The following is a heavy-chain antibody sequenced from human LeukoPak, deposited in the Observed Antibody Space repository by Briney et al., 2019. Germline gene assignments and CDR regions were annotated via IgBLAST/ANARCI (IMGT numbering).Heavy chain of an antibody. CDR3: TRGSSISAQGDT. J-gene: IGHJ4*02. Sequence: ASVKVSCKTSGYSFSHYGISWWRQAPGQGLEWVGWISAFNYIIEYAQKFQGRVTMTQDTATSTAYMELRSLTSDDTAVFYCTRGSSISAQGDTWDQGTLVSVSS. CDR1: GYSFSHYG. CDR2: ISAFNYII. V-gene: IGHV1-18*01. D-gene: IGHD3-16*01.